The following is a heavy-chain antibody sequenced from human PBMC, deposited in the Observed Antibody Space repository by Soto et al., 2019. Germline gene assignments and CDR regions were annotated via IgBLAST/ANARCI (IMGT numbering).Heavy chain of an antibody. CDR3: TTGSVEGY. J-gene: IGHJ4*02. V-gene: IGHV3-15*07. D-gene: IGHD3-3*01. CDR2: IKTKTQGETT. Sequence: EVQLVESGGGLVKPGGSLRLSCAASGFSISSARMNWVRQAPGKGLEWVGRIKTKTQGETTDYPAPVKGRFTISRDDSKNTLYLQMNSLTMEDTAVYYCTTGSVEGYWGQGTLVTVSS. CDR1: GFSISSAR.